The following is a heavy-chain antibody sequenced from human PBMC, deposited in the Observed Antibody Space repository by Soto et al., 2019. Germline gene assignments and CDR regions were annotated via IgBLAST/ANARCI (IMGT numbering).Heavy chain of an antibody. Sequence: GGSLRLSCAASGFTFSSYAMHWVRQAPGKGLEYVSTISRNGGSTYYANSVKGRFTISRDNSKNTLYVQMNGLRAEDTAVYDCAKEKTGHSRFDCWGQGTLVTVSS. CDR3: AKEKTGHSRFDC. V-gene: IGHV3-64*01. D-gene: IGHD6-13*01. CDR1: GFTFSSYA. CDR2: ISRNGGST. J-gene: IGHJ5*01.